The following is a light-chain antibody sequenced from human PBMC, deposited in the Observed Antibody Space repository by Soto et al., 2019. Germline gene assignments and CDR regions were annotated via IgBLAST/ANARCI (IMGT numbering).Light chain of an antibody. CDR2: GAA. CDR1: QSISTN. CDR3: QQYNTWTWT. V-gene: IGKV3-15*01. J-gene: IGKJ1*01. Sequence: EIVMTQSPATLSVSPGARATLSCRASQSISTNLAWYQHRPGQPPSLLIYGAATRATGVPARFSGGWSGTHFTLTITSLQSEDFAVYYCQQYNTWTWTFGKGTKVEIK.